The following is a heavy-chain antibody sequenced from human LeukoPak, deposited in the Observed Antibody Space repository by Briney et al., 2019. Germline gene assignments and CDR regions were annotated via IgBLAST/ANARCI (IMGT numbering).Heavy chain of an antibody. D-gene: IGHD6-13*01. J-gene: IGHJ6*03. Sequence: SETLSLTCTVSGYSISSGYYWGWIRQSPGKGLEWIGSIYHSGSTYYNPSLKSRVTISVGTSKNQFSLKLSSVTAADTAVYYCAKVGTAPDLYYYYYYMDVWGKGTTVTVSS. CDR2: IYHSGST. CDR1: GYSISSGYY. CDR3: AKVGTAPDLYYYYYYMDV. V-gene: IGHV4-38-2*02.